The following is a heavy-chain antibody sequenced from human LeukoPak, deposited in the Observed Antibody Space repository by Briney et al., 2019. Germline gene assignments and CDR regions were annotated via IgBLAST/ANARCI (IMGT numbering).Heavy chain of an antibody. J-gene: IGHJ4*02. D-gene: IGHD3-9*01. V-gene: IGHV3-23*01. CDR2: ITDSGRAT. CDR3: AKHLTGVQSSDY. Sequence: GGSLRLSCAAAGFSFSNYGMSWVRQAPGKGLEWVSAITDSGRATYYADYVKGRFIISRDNSENTLYLQMHSLRDEDTAVYYCAKHLTGVQSSDYWGQGALVTVSS. CDR1: GFSFSNYG.